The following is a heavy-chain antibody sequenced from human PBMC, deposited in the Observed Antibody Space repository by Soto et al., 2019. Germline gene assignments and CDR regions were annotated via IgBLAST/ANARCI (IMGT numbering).Heavy chain of an antibody. CDR1: GFSLSTSGVG. V-gene: IGHV2-5*02. D-gene: IGHD1-26*01. J-gene: IGHJ4*02. CDR2: IYWDDDV. Sequence: QITLKESGPSLIKPTQTLTLTCTFSGFSLSTSGVGVGWIRQPPGKALEWLALIYWDDDVRYSPSLNSRLTVTQYTSKNQVLLTMTTMDPVDTATYYCARSRYSNAWYHKATFDFWGQGTLVSVSS. CDR3: ARSRYSNAWYHKATFDF.